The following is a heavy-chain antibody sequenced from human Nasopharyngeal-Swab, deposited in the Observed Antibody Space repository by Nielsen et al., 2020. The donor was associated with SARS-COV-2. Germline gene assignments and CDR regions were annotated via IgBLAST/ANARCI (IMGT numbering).Heavy chain of an antibody. J-gene: IGHJ2*01. CDR1: GGAIGIYY. D-gene: IGHD5-18*01. CDR3: ARGYTSGAWYLDL. CDR2: IYKSGTT. V-gene: IGHV4-4*07. Sequence: SETLSLTCTVSGGAIGIYYWSWIRQPAGKGLEWIGRIYKSGTTNNNPSLKSRVTISVDTSKNQFSLKLSSVTAADTAVYYCARGYTSGAWYLDLWGRGTPVTVSS.